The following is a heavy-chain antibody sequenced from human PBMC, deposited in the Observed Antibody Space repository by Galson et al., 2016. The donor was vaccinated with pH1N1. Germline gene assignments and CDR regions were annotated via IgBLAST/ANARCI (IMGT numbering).Heavy chain of an antibody. V-gene: IGHV3-21*01. Sequence: SLRLSCADSGFSFSRHRMNWVRQAPGKGLEWGASISGGSAYIYSADSVKGRFTVSRDNAKNSLYLRLYSPRADDTAVYYCARGSLAGQQLGSPLYWGQGTLVTVSS. J-gene: IGHJ4*02. CDR2: ISGGSAYI. D-gene: IGHD6-13*01. CDR1: GFSFSRHR. CDR3: ARGSLAGQQLGSPLY.